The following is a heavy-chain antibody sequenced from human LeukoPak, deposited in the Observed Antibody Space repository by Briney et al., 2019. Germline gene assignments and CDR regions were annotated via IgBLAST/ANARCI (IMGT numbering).Heavy chain of an antibody. D-gene: IGHD5-12*01. CDR2: INAGNGNT. V-gene: IGHV1-3*01. J-gene: IGHJ4*02. CDR1: GYTFTSYA. CDR3: ARQGFSGYDYDY. Sequence: GASVKVSCKASGYTFTSYAMHWVRQAPGQRLEWMGWINAGNGNTKYSQKFQGRVTITRVTSASTAYMELSSLRSEDTAVYYCARQGFSGYDYDYWGQGTLVTVSS.